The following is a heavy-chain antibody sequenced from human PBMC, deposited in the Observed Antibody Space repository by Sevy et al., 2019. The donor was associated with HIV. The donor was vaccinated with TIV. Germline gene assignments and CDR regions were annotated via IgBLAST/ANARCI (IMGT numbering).Heavy chain of an antibody. Sequence: ASVKVSYKASGGTFSTYAISWVRQAPGQGLEWMGVIIPKSGTANYAQKFQGRVTITADESTNTAYMELSSLRSEDTAVYFCAREWELGGMDVWGQGTTVTVSS. J-gene: IGHJ6*02. CDR3: AREWELGGMDV. V-gene: IGHV1-69*13. D-gene: IGHD1-26*01. CDR1: GGTFSTYA. CDR2: IIPKSGTA.